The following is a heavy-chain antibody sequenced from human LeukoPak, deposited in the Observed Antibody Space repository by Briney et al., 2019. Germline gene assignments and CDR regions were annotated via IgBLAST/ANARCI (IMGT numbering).Heavy chain of an antibody. J-gene: IGHJ4*02. V-gene: IGHV3-30*03. CDR2: ISSDGKDK. D-gene: IGHD5-12*01. Sequence: GGALRHSCATPGDTLRYSRMPWGRRAPGKGVGVVALISSDGKDKLYGDCVKGRFTISRDDSKSTLYLQMNSLRAEDTAVYYCTTKVIRGNSGDDYDDWGQGTLVTVSS. CDR3: TTKVIRGNSGDDYDD. CDR1: GDTLRYSR.